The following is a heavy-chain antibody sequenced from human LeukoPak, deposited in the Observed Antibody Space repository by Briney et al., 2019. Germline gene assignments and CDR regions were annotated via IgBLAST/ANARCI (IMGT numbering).Heavy chain of an antibody. D-gene: IGHD2-2*01. CDR2: IYYSGST. CDR3: AREKVVPAAITSNWFDP. V-gene: IGHV4-59*01. CDR1: GGSISSYY. Sequence: PSETLSLTCTVSGGSISSYYWSWIRQPPGKGLEWIGYIYYSGSTNYNPSLKSRVTISVDTSKNQFSLKLSSVTAADTAVHYCAREKVVPAAITSNWFDPWGQGTLVTVSS. J-gene: IGHJ5*02.